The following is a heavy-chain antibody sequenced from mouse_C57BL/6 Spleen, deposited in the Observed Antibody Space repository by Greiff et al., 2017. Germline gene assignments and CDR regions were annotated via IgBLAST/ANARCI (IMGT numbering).Heavy chain of an antibody. CDR3: ARRTPADY. CDR2: IDPSDSYT. V-gene: IGHV1-50*01. Sequence: VQLQQPGAELVKPGASVKLSCKASGYTFTSYWMQWVKQRPGQGLEWIGEIDPSDSYTNYNQKFKGKATLTVDTSSSTAYMQLSSLTSEDSAVYYCARRTPADYWGQGTTLTVSS. J-gene: IGHJ2*01. CDR1: GYTFTSYW.